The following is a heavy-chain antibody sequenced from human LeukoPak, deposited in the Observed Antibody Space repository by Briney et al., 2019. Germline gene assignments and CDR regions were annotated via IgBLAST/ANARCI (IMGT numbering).Heavy chain of an antibody. CDR1: GGSISSYY. D-gene: IGHD6-13*01. CDR3: ARGYSSSWYKSYYYYMDV. J-gene: IGHJ6*03. V-gene: IGHV4-59*01. Sequence: SETLSLTCTVSGGSISSYYWSWIRQPPGKGLEWVGYIYYSGSTNYNPSLKSRVTISVDTSKNQFSLKLSSVTAADTAVYYCARGYSSSWYKSYYYYMDVWGKGTTVTVSS. CDR2: IYYSGST.